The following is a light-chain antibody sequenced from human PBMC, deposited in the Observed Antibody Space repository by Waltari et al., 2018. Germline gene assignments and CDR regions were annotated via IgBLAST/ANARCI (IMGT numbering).Light chain of an antibody. CDR1: RSISKY. Sequence: IALRQSPLTLSLSSGERAALPCTSSRSISKYLARYQQKPGQAPRLLIYHASSRATGIPDRLSGSGSGTDFSRTISRLEPEDFAVYYCQDYESLPVTFGQGTKVEIK. J-gene: IGKJ1*01. CDR2: HAS. CDR3: QDYESLPVT. V-gene: IGKV3-20*01.